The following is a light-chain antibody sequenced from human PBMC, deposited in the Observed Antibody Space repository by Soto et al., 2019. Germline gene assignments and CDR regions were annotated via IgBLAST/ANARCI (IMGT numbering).Light chain of an antibody. J-gene: IGKJ2*01. CDR1: QSVLYSSNNKNY. Sequence: DIVMTQSPDSLAVSLGERATINCKSSQSVLYSSNNKNYLAWYQQRPGQPPKLLIYWASTRESGVPDRFSGSGSGTDFTLTTTSLKAEDVAVYYCQQYESTPPTFGQGTKLEIK. CDR3: QQYESTPPT. CDR2: WAS. V-gene: IGKV4-1*01.